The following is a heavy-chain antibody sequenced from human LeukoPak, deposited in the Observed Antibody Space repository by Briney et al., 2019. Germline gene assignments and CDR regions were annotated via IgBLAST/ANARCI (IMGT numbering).Heavy chain of an antibody. Sequence: AGGSLRLSCAASGFTFSSYGMHWVRQAPGKGLEWAAFIRYDGSNKYYADSVKGRFTISRDNAKNTLYLQMNSLRAEDTAVYYCATFLLSRFQNDAFDIWGQGTMVTVSS. J-gene: IGHJ3*02. CDR1: GFTFSSYG. D-gene: IGHD2/OR15-2a*01. CDR2: IRYDGSNK. CDR3: ATFLLSRFQNDAFDI. V-gene: IGHV3-30*02.